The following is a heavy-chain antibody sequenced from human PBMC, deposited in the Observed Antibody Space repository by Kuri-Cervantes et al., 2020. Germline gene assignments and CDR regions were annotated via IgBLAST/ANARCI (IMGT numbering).Heavy chain of an antibody. CDR1: GFTFSDYY. J-gene: IGHJ4*02. Sequence: GESLKISCAASGFTFSDYYMSWIRQAPGKELEWVSYISSSGSTIYYADSVKGRFTISRDNAKNSLYLQMNSLRAEDTAVYYCARDPDGYGYYFDYWGQGTLVTVSS. D-gene: IGHD5-18*01. CDR3: ARDPDGYGYYFDY. CDR2: ISSSGSTI. V-gene: IGHV3-11*01.